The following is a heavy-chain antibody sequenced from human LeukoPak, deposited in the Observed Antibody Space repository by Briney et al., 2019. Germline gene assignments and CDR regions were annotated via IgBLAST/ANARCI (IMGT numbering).Heavy chain of an antibody. CDR1: GFTFGSYA. Sequence: PGGSLRLSCAASGFTFGSYAMSWVRQAPGKGLEWVSAISGSGGSTYYADSVKGRFTISRDNSKNTLYLQMNSLRAEDTAVYYCAKDHSSSGGYFDYWGQGTLVTVSS. D-gene: IGHD6-6*01. CDR2: ISGSGGST. CDR3: AKDHSSSGGYFDY. J-gene: IGHJ4*02. V-gene: IGHV3-23*01.